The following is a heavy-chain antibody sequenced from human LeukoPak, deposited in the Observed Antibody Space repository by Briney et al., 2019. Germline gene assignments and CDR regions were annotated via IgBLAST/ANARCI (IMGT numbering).Heavy chain of an antibody. CDR2: IYYSGST. J-gene: IGHJ4*02. V-gene: IGHV4-31*03. D-gene: IGHD6-6*01. CDR3: ASKRGKYSSFGD. CDR1: GGSVSSGDYY. Sequence: NPSETLSLACTVSGGSVSSGDYYWSWIRQHPGKGLEWIGYIYYSGSTYYNPSLKSRVTISVDTSKNQFSLKLSSVTAADTAVYYCASKRGKYSSFGDWGQGTLVTVSS.